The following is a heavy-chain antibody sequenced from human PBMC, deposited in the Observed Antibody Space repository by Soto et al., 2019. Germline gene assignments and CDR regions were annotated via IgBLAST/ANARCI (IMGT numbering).Heavy chain of an antibody. V-gene: IGHV3-30-3*01. D-gene: IGHD5-18*01. CDR1: GFTFNNYA. CDR2: ISYGGSSK. CDR3: ARGDGYIYGNTFDS. Sequence: QVQLVESGGGVVQPGRSLRLSCAASGFTFNNYAMHWVRQAPGKGLEWVAFISYGGSSKYYADSVTGRFTISRDNSRNTLYLQMNSLRTEDTAVYYCARGDGYIYGNTFDSWGQGNLVTVSS. J-gene: IGHJ4*02.